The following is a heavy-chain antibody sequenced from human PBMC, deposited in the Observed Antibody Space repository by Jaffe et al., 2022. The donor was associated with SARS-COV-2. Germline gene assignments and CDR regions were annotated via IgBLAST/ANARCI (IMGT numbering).Heavy chain of an antibody. CDR2: ISGSGGST. V-gene: IGHV3-23*01. CDR1: GFTFSSYA. D-gene: IGHD6-19*01. CDR3: AKFDGGPPRVDENSSGFKH. Sequence: EVQLLESGGGLVQPGGSLRLSCAASGFTFSSYAMSWVRQAPGKGLEWVSAISGSGGSTYYADSVKGRFTISRDNSKNTLYLQMNSLRAEDTAVYYCAKFDGGPPRVDENSSGFKHWGQGTLVTVSS. J-gene: IGHJ1*01.